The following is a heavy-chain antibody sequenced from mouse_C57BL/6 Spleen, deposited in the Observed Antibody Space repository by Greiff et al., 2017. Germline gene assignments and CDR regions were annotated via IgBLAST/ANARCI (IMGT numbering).Heavy chain of an antibody. CDR2: IYPGDGDT. J-gene: IGHJ2*01. CDR3: ARAPPYGSSPYYFDY. CDR1: GYAFSSSW. V-gene: IGHV1-82*01. D-gene: IGHD1-1*01. Sequence: QVQLKESGPELVKPGASVKISCKASGYAFSSSWMNWVKQRPGKGLEWIGRIYPGDGDTNYNGKFKGKATLTADKSSSTAYMQLSSLTSEDSAVYFCARAPPYGSSPYYFDYWGQGTTLTVSS.